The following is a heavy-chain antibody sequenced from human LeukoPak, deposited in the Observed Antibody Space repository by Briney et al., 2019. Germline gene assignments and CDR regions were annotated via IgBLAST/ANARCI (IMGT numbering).Heavy chain of an antibody. CDR3: ARVGGERYDFWSGYDYYGMDV. V-gene: IGHV1-69*04. Sequence: SVKVSCKASGGTFSSYAISWVRQAPGQGLEWMGRIIPILGIANYAQKFQGRVTITADKSTSTAYMELSSLRSEDTAVYYCARVGGERYDFWSGYDYYGMDVWGQGTTVTVSS. CDR2: IIPILGIA. CDR1: GGTFSSYA. D-gene: IGHD3-3*01. J-gene: IGHJ6*02.